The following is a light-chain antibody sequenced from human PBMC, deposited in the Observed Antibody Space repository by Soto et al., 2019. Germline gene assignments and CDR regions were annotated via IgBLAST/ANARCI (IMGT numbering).Light chain of an antibody. J-gene: IGKJ1*01. Sequence: EIVMTQSPGTLSLSPGERATLSCRASQSISSNFLAWYQHKPGQAPRLLIYGESSRATGIPPRFSGSGSGTDFTLTISSLEPEDFAVYYCQQCNNWPQWTFGQGTKVDIK. CDR1: QSISSNF. V-gene: IGKV3D-20*02. CDR2: GES. CDR3: QQCNNWPQWT.